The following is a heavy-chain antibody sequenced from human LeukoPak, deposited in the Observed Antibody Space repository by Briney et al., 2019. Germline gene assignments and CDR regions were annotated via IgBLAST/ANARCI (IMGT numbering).Heavy chain of an antibody. J-gene: IGHJ6*03. Sequence: PGGSLRLSCAASGFTFSSYEMNWVRQAPGKGLEWVSYISSSGSTIYYADSVKGRLTISRDNAKNSLYLQMNSLRAEDTAVYYCARAVAADYYYYYVDVWGKGTTVTVSS. V-gene: IGHV3-48*03. CDR1: GFTFSSYE. D-gene: IGHD6-19*01. CDR3: ARAVAADYYYYYVDV. CDR2: ISSSGSTI.